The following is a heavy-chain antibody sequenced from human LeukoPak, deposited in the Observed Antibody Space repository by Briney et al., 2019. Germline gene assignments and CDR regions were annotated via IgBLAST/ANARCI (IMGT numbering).Heavy chain of an antibody. V-gene: IGHV4-34*01. CDR3: ARGRSLLKRIAARPGYYYYYRDV. CDR1: GGSFSGYY. J-gene: IGHJ6*03. D-gene: IGHD6-6*01. Sequence: PSETLSLTCAVYGGSFSGYYRSWIRQPPGKGLVWIGQINNDGSTNNNPSLKSRVTISVHTSKNQLSLKLRSVTAADTAVYYCARGRSLLKRIAARPGYYYYYRDVWGKGTTVTVSS. CDR2: INNDGST.